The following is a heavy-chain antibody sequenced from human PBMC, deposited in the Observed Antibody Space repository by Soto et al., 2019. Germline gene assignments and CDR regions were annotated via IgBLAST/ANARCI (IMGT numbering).Heavy chain of an antibody. CDR2: INVGNDNT. CDR3: AKDGGEGATLRSDH. Sequence: QVPLVQSGAEVKMPGASVKVSCKASGYTFAAYGIHWVRLAPGQRPEWMGWINVGNDNTAYSQKFQGRVTITRDTPASISYMELTSLRSEDTALYFCAKDGGEGATLRSDHWGQGTLVTVSS. D-gene: IGHD3-16*01. V-gene: IGHV1-3*01. CDR1: GYTFAAYG. J-gene: IGHJ4*02.